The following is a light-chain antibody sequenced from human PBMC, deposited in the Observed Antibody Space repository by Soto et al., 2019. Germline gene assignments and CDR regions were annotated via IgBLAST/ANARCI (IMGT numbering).Light chain of an antibody. V-gene: IGLV1-40*01. Sequence: QSVLTQPPSVSGAPGQRVTISCTGSSSNIGAGYDVHWYQQLPGTAPKLLIYGNSNRPSGVPDRFSGSKSGTSASLAITGLQAEDEAHYYSQSYDSSLSGYVFGTGTKVTVL. J-gene: IGLJ1*01. CDR1: SSNIGAGYD. CDR2: GNS. CDR3: QSYDSSLSGYV.